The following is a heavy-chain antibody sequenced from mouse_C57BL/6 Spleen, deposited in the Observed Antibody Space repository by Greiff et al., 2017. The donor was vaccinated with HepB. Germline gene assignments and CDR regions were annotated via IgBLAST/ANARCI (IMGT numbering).Heavy chain of an antibody. Sequence: DVKLQESGPELVKPGASVKISCKASGYSFTGYYMNWVKQSPEKSLEWIGEINPSTGGTTYNQKFKAKATLTVDKSSSTAYMQLKSLTSEDSAVYYCARSNNLGFAYWGQGTLVTVSA. CDR2: INPSTGGT. D-gene: IGHD1-3*01. V-gene: IGHV1-42*01. J-gene: IGHJ3*01. CDR3: ARSNNLGFAY. CDR1: GYSFTGYY.